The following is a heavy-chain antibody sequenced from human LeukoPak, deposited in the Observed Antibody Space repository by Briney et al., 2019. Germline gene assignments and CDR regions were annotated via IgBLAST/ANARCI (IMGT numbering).Heavy chain of an antibody. CDR3: ARDLLEYSSSSLVHY. CDR2: ISSSSSTI. CDR1: GFTFSSYS. Sequence: PGGSLRLSCAASGFTFSSYSMNWVRQAPEKGLEWVSYISSSSSTIYYADSVKGRFTISRDNAKNSLYLQMNSLGAEDTAVYYCARDLLEYSSSSLVHYWGQGTLVTVSS. V-gene: IGHV3-48*01. D-gene: IGHD6-6*01. J-gene: IGHJ4*02.